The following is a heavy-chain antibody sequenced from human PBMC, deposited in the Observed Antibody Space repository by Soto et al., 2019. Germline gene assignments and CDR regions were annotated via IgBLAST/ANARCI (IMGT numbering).Heavy chain of an antibody. J-gene: IGHJ4*02. D-gene: IGHD2-15*01. V-gene: IGHV4-39*01. CDR2: IYYSGST. CDR3: ACSRNRWYYFDY. CDR1: GGSISSSSYY. Sequence: SETLSLTCTVSGGSISSSSYYWGWIRQPPGKGLEWIGSIYYSGSTYYNPSLKSRVTISVDTSKNQFSLKLSSVTAADTAVYYCACSRNRWYYFDYWGQGTLVTVSS.